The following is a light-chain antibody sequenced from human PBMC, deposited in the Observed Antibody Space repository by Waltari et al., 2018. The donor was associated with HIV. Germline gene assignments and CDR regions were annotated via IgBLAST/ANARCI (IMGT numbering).Light chain of an antibody. J-gene: IGLJ1*01. V-gene: IGLV1-44*01. CDR1: SSNIGSNT. Sequence: QSVLTQPPSASGTPGQRVTISCSGGSSNIGSNTVNWFQQLPGTAPKLLIYNNDQRPSGVPDRFSGSKSGTSASLAISGLQSEDEADYYCAAWVDSLNGYVFGTGTKVTVL. CDR3: AAWVDSLNGYV. CDR2: NND.